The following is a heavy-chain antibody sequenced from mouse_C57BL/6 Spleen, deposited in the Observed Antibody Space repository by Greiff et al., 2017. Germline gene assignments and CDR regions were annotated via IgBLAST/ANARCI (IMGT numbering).Heavy chain of an antibody. V-gene: IGHV1-62-2*01. Sequence: QVQLQQSGAELVKPGASVKLSCKASGYTFTESTIHWVKQRSGPGLEWIGWFYPGSGSIKYNEKFKDKATLTADKSSSTVYMEHSRLTSEDSAVYFCTIHGAPYSNYGAWVAYWGQGTLVTVSA. CDR1: GYTFTEST. CDR3: TIHGAPYSNYGAWVAY. CDR2: FYPGSGSI. J-gene: IGHJ3*01. D-gene: IGHD2-5*01.